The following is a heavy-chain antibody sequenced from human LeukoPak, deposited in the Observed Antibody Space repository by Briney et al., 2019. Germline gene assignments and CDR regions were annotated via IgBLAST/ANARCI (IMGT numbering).Heavy chain of an antibody. CDR2: IRQDGSEK. CDR1: GFTFSRFT. J-gene: IGHJ4*02. CDR3: ARAIAAAECY. D-gene: IGHD6-13*01. Sequence: GGSLRLSCAASGFTFSRFTINWVRQAPGKGLEWVANIRQDGSEKYYVDSVEGRFTISRDNAKNSLYLQMNSLRAEDTAVYYCARAIAAAECYWGQGTLVTVSS. V-gene: IGHV3-7*03.